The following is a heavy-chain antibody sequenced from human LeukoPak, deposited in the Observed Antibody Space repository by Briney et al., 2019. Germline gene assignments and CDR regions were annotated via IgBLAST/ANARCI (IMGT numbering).Heavy chain of an antibody. Sequence: PGRSLRLSCAASGFTFSSYGMHWVRQAPGKGLEWVADIWYDGSNKYYADSVKGRFTISRDNSKNTLYLQMNSLRAEDTAVYYCARAPYSYANWFDPWGQGTLVTVSS. V-gene: IGHV3-33*01. CDR2: IWYDGSNK. J-gene: IGHJ5*02. CDR3: ARAPYSYANWFDP. CDR1: GFTFSSYG. D-gene: IGHD5-18*01.